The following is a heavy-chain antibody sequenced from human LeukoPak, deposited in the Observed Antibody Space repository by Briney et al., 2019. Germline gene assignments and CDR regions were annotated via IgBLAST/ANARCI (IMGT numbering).Heavy chain of an antibody. CDR2: ISSSGSTI. Sequence: GGSLRLSCAASGFTFSSYEMNWVRQAPGKGLEWVSYISSSGSTIYYADSVKGRFTISRDNAKNSLYLQMNSLRAEDTAVYYCARVGPWVNPDYYYYYMDVWGKGSTVTVSS. J-gene: IGHJ6*03. CDR1: GFTFSSYE. V-gene: IGHV3-48*03. CDR3: ARVGPWVNPDYYYYYMDV. D-gene: IGHD1-14*01.